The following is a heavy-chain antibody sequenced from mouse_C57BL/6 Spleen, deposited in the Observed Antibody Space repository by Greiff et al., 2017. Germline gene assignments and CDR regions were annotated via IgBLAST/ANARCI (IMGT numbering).Heavy chain of an antibody. CDR2: IDPNSGGT. V-gene: IGHV1-72*01. CDR3: ARTQDYGSSYDFDY. CDR1: GYTFTSYW. D-gene: IGHD1-1*01. Sequence: VQLQQPGAELVKPGASVKLSCKASGYTFTSYWMHWVKQRPGRGLKWIGRIDPNSGGTKYNEKFKSKATLTVDKPSSTAYMQLSSLTSEDSAVYYCARTQDYGSSYDFDYWGQGTTLTVSS. J-gene: IGHJ2*01.